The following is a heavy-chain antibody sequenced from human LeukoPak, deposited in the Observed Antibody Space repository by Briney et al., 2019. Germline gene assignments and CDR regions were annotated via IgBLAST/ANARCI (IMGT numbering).Heavy chain of an antibody. D-gene: IGHD4-17*01. Sequence: GGSLRLSCSAAGFSFASYGMSWVRQAPGKGLEWLSYISADSLITEYADSVKGRFTISRDNAKNSLYLQMNSLRAEDTAVYYCARNGAYGDYVPDYWGQGTLVTVSS. CDR3: ARNGAYGDYVPDY. CDR2: ISADSLIT. CDR1: GFSFASYG. J-gene: IGHJ4*02. V-gene: IGHV3-48*01.